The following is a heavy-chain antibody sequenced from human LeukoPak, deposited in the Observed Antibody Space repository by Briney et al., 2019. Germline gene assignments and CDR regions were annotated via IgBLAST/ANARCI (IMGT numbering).Heavy chain of an antibody. CDR1: GFTFSSYS. CDR3: VCDTAMVEGDY. J-gene: IGHJ4*02. V-gene: IGHV3-21*01. Sequence: GGSLRLSCAASGFTFSSYSMNWVRQAPGKGLEWVSSISSSSYIYYADSVKGRFTISRDNAKNSLYLQMNSLRAEDTAVYYCVCDTAMVEGDYWGQGTLVTVSS. CDR2: ISSSSYI. D-gene: IGHD5-18*01.